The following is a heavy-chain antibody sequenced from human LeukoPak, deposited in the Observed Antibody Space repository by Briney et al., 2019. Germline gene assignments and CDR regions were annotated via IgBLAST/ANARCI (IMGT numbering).Heavy chain of an antibody. J-gene: IGHJ3*02. CDR2: INPSGGST. Sequence: ASVKVSCKASGYTFTSYYMHWVRQAPGQGLEWRGIINPSGGSTSYAPKFQGRVTMTRDTSTSTVYMELSSLRSEDTAVYYCARDWASQPLGATTGFDIWGQGTMVTVSS. CDR3: ARDWASQPLGATTGFDI. D-gene: IGHD1-26*01. V-gene: IGHV1-46*01. CDR1: GYTFTSYY.